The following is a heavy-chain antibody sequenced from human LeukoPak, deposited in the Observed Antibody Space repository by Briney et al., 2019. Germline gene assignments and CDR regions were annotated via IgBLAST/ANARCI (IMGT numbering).Heavy chain of an antibody. CDR3: ARALAKTTGYYFDY. V-gene: IGHV3-21*01. Sequence: GGSLRLSCVGSGFTFSSFGMHWVRQAPGKGLEWVSSISSSSSYIYYADSVKGRFTISRDNAKNSLYLQMNSLRAEDTAVYYCARALAKTTGYYFDYWGQGTLVTVSS. D-gene: IGHD4-17*01. CDR2: ISSSSSYI. J-gene: IGHJ4*02. CDR1: GFTFSSFG.